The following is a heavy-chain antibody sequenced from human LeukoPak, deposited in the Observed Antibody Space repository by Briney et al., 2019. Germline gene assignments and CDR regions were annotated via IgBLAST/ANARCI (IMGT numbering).Heavy chain of an antibody. D-gene: IGHD4-17*01. CDR1: GGSISSYY. Sequence: SETLSLTCTVSGGSISSYYWSWIRQPAGKGLEWIGRIYTSGSTNYNPSLKSRVTMPVDTSKNQFSLKLSSVTAADTAVYYCARDMGYGDYDAFDIWGQGTMVTVSS. CDR2: IYTSGST. CDR3: ARDMGYGDYDAFDI. J-gene: IGHJ3*02. V-gene: IGHV4-4*07.